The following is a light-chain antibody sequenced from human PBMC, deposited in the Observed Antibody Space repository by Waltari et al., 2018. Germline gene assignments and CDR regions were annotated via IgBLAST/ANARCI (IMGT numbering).Light chain of an antibody. CDR3: QSYDTSNVI. CDR2: EDN. CDR1: SGSIASNY. J-gene: IGLJ2*01. Sequence: FMLTQPHSVSASPGKTVTISCTRSSGSIASNYVQWFQQRPGSAPTTVISEDNQRPPGVPVRFSGSIDSSSHAASLTISGLKTEDEADYYCQSYDTSNVIFGGGTKLTVL. V-gene: IGLV6-57*03.